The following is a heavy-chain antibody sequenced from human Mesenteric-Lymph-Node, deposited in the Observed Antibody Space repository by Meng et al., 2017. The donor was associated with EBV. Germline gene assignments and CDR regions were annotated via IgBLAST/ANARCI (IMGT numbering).Heavy chain of an antibody. J-gene: IGHJ4*02. V-gene: IGHV4-4*02. CDR1: GGSVSSKNW. D-gene: IGHD3-22*01. Sequence: QVQLQLSGPGLVKPSETLSLTCDVSGGSVSSKNWWSWVRQSPGKGLEWIGEIFHSGSTNYSPSLQSRVTISMDKSRNQFSLTLNSVTAADTAMYYCARVYNSASSGYFYFFDYWGQGALVTVS. CDR2: IFHSGST. CDR3: ARVYNSASSGYFYFFDY.